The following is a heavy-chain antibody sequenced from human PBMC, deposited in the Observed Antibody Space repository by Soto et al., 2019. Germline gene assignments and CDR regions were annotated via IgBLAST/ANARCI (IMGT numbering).Heavy chain of an antibody. Sequence: EVQLLESGGGLVQPGGSLRLSCAASGFTFSSNAMSWVRQAPGKGLEWVSAISRTGGSTYYADSVKGRFTISRDNSKNTLYLQMNSLRAEDTAVYYCAKAGGGDYVWGSYRPLDYWGQGTLVTVSS. CDR1: GFTFSSNA. CDR2: ISRTGGST. CDR3: AKAGGGDYVWGSYRPLDY. D-gene: IGHD3-16*02. V-gene: IGHV3-23*01. J-gene: IGHJ4*02.